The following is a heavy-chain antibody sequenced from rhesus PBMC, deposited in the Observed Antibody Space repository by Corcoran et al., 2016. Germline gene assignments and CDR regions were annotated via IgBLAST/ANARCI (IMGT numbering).Heavy chain of an antibody. CDR1: GGSISSSY. D-gene: IGHD3-16*01. Sequence: QLQLQESGPGLVEPSETLSVTCAVSGGSISSSYWSWIRQAPGKGLEWIGCIYGSVSSTNSNPTRQNRVTLAVDTSKSQLSLKLSSVTAADTAVYYCASSPLDSGSYYNGFDVGGPGVLVTVSS. J-gene: IGHJ5-1*01. V-gene: IGHV4-169*02. CDR3: ASSPLDSGSYYNGFDV. CDR2: IYGSVSST.